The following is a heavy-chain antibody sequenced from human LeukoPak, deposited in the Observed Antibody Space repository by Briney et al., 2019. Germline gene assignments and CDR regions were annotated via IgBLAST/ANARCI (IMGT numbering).Heavy chain of an antibody. D-gene: IGHD3-10*01. J-gene: IGHJ4*02. CDR2: IRYDGSNK. CDR3: AKGRKIIWFGELSGPLDH. Sequence: GGSLRLSCAASGFTFSSYGMHWVRQAPGKGLEWVAFIRYDGSNKYYADSVKGRFTISRDNSKSTLYLQMNSLRAEDTAVYYCAKGRKIIWFGELSGPLDHWGQGTLVTVSS. CDR1: GFTFSSYG. V-gene: IGHV3-30*02.